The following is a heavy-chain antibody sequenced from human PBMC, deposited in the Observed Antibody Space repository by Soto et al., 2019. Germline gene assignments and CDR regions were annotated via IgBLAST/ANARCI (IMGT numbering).Heavy chain of an antibody. D-gene: IGHD3-3*01. CDR3: TRDQRYDFWSGYWYYYYGMDV. CDR1: GFTFGDYA. J-gene: IGHJ6*02. Sequence: PGGSLRLSCTASGFTFGDYAMSWFRQAPGKGLEWVGFIRSKAYGGTTEYAASVKGRFTISRDDSKSIAYLQMNSLKTEDTAVYYCTRDQRYDFWSGYWYYYYGMDVWGQGTTVTVSS. CDR2: IRSKAYGGTT. V-gene: IGHV3-49*03.